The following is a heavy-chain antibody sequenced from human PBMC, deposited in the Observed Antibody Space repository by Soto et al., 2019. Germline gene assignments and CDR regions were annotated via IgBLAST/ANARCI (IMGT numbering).Heavy chain of an antibody. V-gene: IGHV1-69*02. CDR1: GDTFNFYS. CDR2: VNPILSMS. CDR3: ASNYGTGYRAFDS. Sequence: QVQLVQSGAEVKSAGSSVKVSCKASGDTFNFYSINWVRQAPGLGLEWVGRVNPILSMSNYAQRFQGRVTMISVKFTGTSYTVLRSLSSQDPVIYYCASNYGTGYRAFDSWGQGALVTVSS. J-gene: IGHJ4*02. D-gene: IGHD3-10*01.